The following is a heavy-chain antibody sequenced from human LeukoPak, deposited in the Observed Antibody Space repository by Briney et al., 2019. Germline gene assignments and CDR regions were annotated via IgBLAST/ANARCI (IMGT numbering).Heavy chain of an antibody. D-gene: IGHD2-21*01. CDR3: ARLAGLAFDY. CDR1: GFTFSSYS. J-gene: IGHJ4*02. CDR2: ITSGSTTI. V-gene: IGHV3-48*02. Sequence: GGSLTLSCAASGFTFSSYSMNWVRQAPGKGLEWVSYITSGSTTIYYADSVKGRFTISRDNAKNSLYLQMNSLKDEDTAVYYCARLAGLAFDYWGQGTLVTVSS.